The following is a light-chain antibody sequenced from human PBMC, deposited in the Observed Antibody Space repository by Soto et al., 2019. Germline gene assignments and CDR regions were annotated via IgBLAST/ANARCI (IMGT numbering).Light chain of an antibody. CDR2: GNS. CDR3: QSYDNILRGSV. J-gene: IGLJ3*02. Sequence: QSVLTQPPSVSGAPGQRVTISCTGSSSNIGAGFDVNWYQQLPGTAPKLVIYGNSNRPSGVPDRFSGSRSGTSASLAITGLQAEDEADYYWQSYDNILRGSVFGGGTKLTVL. V-gene: IGLV1-40*01. CDR1: SSNIGAGFD.